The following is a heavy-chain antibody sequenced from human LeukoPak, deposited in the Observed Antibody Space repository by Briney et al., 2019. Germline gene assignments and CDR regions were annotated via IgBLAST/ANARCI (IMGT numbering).Heavy chain of an antibody. D-gene: IGHD6-19*01. V-gene: IGHV4-59*12. CDR2: IHYSGTT. J-gene: IGHJ6*03. Sequence: SETLSLTCTVSGGSIGGYYWSWIRQPPGKGLEYIGYIHYSGTTNYNPSLESRLTISLDTSKNQFSLKLRSVTAADTAVYYCARFGSAVAGTYNYYYMEAWGKGTTVTVS. CDR3: ARFGSAVAGTYNYYYMEA. CDR1: GGSIGGYY.